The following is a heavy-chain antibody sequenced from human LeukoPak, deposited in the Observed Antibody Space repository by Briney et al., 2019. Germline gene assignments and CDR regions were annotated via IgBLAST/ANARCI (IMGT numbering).Heavy chain of an antibody. D-gene: IGHD4-23*01. V-gene: IGHV4-61*01. CDR3: ARVQAYGGKGYFDY. Sequence: PSETLSLTCSVSGGSMKTPSHYWDWIRQPPGKGLEWIGYIYYSGSTNYNPSLKSRVTISVDTSKNQFSLKLSSVTAADTAVYYCARVQAYGGKGYFDYWGQGTLVTVSS. J-gene: IGHJ4*02. CDR2: IYYSGST. CDR1: GGSMKTPSHY.